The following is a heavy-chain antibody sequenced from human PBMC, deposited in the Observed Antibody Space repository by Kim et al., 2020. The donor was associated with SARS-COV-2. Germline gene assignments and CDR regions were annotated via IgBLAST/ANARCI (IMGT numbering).Heavy chain of an antibody. CDR2: IYYSGST. V-gene: IGHV4-59*01. CDR3: ARERLLGFQD. CDR1: GGSISSYY. Sequence: SETLSLTCTVSGGSISSYYWSWIRQPPGKGLEWIGYIYYSGSTNYNPSLKSRVTISVDTSKNQFSLKLSSVTAADTAVYYCARERLLGFQDWGQGTLVTVSS. D-gene: IGHD7-27*01. J-gene: IGHJ1*01.